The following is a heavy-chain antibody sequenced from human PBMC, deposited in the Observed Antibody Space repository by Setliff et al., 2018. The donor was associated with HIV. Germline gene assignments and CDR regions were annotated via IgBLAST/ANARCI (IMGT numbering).Heavy chain of an antibody. V-gene: IGHV1-46*01. Sequence: ASVKVSCKASGYIFRNHYIHWVRQAPGKGLEWMAMINPEGGGTTNAQKFQGRITLASDTSTNTVYMELSSLRSEDTAVYYCARDPAPSSSASYFQHWGQGTPVTVSS. J-gene: IGHJ1*01. CDR2: INPEGGGT. D-gene: IGHD6-6*01. CDR1: GYIFRNHY. CDR3: ARDPAPSSSASYFQH.